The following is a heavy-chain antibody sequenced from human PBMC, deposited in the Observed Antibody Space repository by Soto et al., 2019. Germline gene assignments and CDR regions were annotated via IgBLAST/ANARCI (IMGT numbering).Heavy chain of an antibody. Sequence: EVQLVESGGGLVKPGGSLRVSCAASGFTFSTYNMNWVRQAPGKGLEWVSSISSTSSFIYYADSVKGRFTISRDNAKNSLSLHMNSLRAEDTAVYYCASALRYCSGGICYPPPYYFDYCGQGTLVTVSS. CDR3: ASALRYCSGGICYPPPYYFDY. CDR1: GFTFSTYN. V-gene: IGHV3-21*01. D-gene: IGHD2-15*01. CDR2: ISSTSSFI. J-gene: IGHJ4*02.